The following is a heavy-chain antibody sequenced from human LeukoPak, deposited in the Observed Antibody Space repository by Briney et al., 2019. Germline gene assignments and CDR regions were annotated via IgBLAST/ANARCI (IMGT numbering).Heavy chain of an antibody. J-gene: IGHJ6*02. CDR2: IIPIFGIA. D-gene: IGHD3-22*01. CDR1: GGTFSSYA. CDR3: ASYYDSSGYPSQPDYYYSMDV. V-gene: IGHV1-69*04. Sequence: GASVKVSCKASGGTFSSYAISWVRQAPGQGLEWMGRIIPIFGIANYAQKFQGRVTITADKSTSTAYMELSSLRSEDTAVYYCASYYDSSGYPSQPDYYYSMDVWGQGTTVTVSS.